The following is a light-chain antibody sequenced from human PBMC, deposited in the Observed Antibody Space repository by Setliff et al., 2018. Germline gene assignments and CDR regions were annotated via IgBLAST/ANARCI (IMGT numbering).Light chain of an antibody. J-gene: IGLJ1*01. Sequence: QSVLTQPASVSGSPGQSITISCTGTSSDVGDYKYVSWYQQLPGKAPKLIIFEVSNRPSGIPNRFSGSKSGNTASLSISGLQAEDEADYYCSSYAGNYIYVFGTGTKVTVL. CDR2: EVS. CDR1: SSDVGDYKY. V-gene: IGLV2-14*01. CDR3: SSYAGNYIYV.